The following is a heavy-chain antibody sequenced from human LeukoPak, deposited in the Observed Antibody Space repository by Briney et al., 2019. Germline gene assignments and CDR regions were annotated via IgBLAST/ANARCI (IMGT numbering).Heavy chain of an antibody. J-gene: IGHJ4*02. CDR3: AIAVAGWVDY. CDR1: GGSISSYY. D-gene: IGHD6-19*01. Sequence: PSETLSLTCTVSGGSISSYYWSWIRQPPGKGLEWIGYIYYSGSTNYNPPLKSRVTISVDTSKNQFSLKLSSVTAADTAVYYCAIAVAGWVDYWGQGTLVTVSS. V-gene: IGHV4-59*08. CDR2: IYYSGST.